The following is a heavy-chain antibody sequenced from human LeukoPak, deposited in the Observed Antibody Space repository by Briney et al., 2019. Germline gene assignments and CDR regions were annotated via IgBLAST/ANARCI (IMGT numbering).Heavy chain of an antibody. Sequence: GGSLRLSCAASGFTFSSYGMDWVRQAPGKGLEGVAVISYDGSNKYYADSVTGRITISRDNSKNTLYLQMNSLRVEDTAVYYSAKVGTAADYWGQGTLVTVSS. CDR2: ISYDGSNK. J-gene: IGHJ4*02. V-gene: IGHV3-30*18. CDR1: GFTFSSYG. D-gene: IGHD6-13*01. CDR3: AKVGTAADY.